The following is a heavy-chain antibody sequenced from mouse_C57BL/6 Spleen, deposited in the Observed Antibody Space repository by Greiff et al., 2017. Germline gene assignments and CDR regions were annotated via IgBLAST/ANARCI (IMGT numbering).Heavy chain of an antibody. CDR2: INPNNGGT. V-gene: IGHV1-18*01. CDR3: ARTLPGQAPFAY. Sequence: EVMLVESGPELVKPGASVKIPCKASGYTFTDYNMDWVKQSHGKSLEWIGDINPNNGGTIYNQKFKGKATLTVDKSSSTAYMELRSLTSEDTAVYYCARTLPGQAPFAYWGQGTLVTVSA. J-gene: IGHJ3*01. CDR1: GYTFTDYN.